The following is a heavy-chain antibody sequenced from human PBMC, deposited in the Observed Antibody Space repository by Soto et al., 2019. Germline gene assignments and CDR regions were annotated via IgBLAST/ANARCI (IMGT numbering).Heavy chain of an antibody. CDR2: ISYDGSNK. CDR1: GFTFSSYA. J-gene: IGHJ2*01. D-gene: IGHD3-22*01. V-gene: IGHV3-30-3*01. Sequence: QVQLVESGGGVVQPGRSLRLSCAASGFTFSSYAMHWVRQAPGKGLEWVVVISYDGSNKYYADSVKGRFTISRDNSKNTLYLHMNSLRAEDTAVYYCAREYYYDSSGHIYWYFDLWGRGTLVTVSS. CDR3: AREYYYDSSGHIYWYFDL.